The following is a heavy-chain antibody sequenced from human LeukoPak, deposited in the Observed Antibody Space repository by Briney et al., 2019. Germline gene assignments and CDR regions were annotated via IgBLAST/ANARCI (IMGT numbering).Heavy chain of an antibody. CDR2: IIPILGIA. V-gene: IGHV1-69*04. Sequence: SVKVSCKASGGTFSSYAISWVRQAPGQGLEWMGRIIPILGIANYAQKFQGRVTITADKSTSTAYMELSSLRSEDTAVYYCARDSDSNSPFDYWGQGTLVTVSS. CDR1: GGTFSSYA. J-gene: IGHJ4*02. CDR3: ARDSDSNSPFDY. D-gene: IGHD4-11*01.